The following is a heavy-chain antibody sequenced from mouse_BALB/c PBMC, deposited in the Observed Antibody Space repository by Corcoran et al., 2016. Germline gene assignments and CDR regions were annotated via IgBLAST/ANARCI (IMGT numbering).Heavy chain of an antibody. D-gene: IGHD3-1*01. CDR2: IFPGSGNT. CDR1: GYSFTSYY. CDR3: SGQLGLPFAY. V-gene: IGHV1-66*01. Sequence: QVQLQQSGPELVKPGASVKISCKASGYSFTSYYIHWVKQRPGQGLEWIGWIFPGSGNTKYNEKFKGKATLTADTSSSTAYMQLSSLTSEDSAVYFCSGQLGLPFAYWGQGTLVTVSA. J-gene: IGHJ3*01.